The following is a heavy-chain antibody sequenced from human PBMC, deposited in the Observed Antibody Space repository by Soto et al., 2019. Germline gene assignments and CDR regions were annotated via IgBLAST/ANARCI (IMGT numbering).Heavy chain of an antibody. J-gene: IGHJ6*02. CDR3: ARHYCSSTSCYPVYYYYYGMDV. CDR1: GYSFTSYW. V-gene: IGHV5-51*01. D-gene: IGHD2-2*01. Sequence: GESLKISCKGSGYSFTSYWIGWVRQMPGKGLEWMGIIYPGDSDTRYSPSFQGQVTISADKSISTAYLQWSSLKASDTAMYYCARHYCSSTSCYPVYYYYYGMDVWGQGTTITVSS. CDR2: IYPGDSDT.